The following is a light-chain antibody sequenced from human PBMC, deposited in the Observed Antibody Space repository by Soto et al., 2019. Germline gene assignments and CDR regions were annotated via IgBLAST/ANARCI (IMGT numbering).Light chain of an antibody. V-gene: IGKV3-15*01. Sequence: EIVMTQSPATLSVSPGERATLSCRASQSVSSKIAWYQQKPGQAPRLLIYGASTRATDIPARFSGSGSGTEFTLTISSLQSEDFAVYYCQQYRAFGQGTKLEIK. CDR3: QQYRA. CDR2: GAS. J-gene: IGKJ2*01. CDR1: QSVSSK.